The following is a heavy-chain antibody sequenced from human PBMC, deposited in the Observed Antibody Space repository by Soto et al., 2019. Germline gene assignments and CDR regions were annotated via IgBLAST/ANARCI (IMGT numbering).Heavy chain of an antibody. CDR1: GFTFSTYS. CDR2: ISSSSSTI. Sequence: GGSLRLSCAASGFTFSTYSMNWVRQAPGKGLEWVSYISSSSSTIFYTDSVKGRFTVSRDNAKNSLYLQMYSLRAEDTAFYYCARPTYYYDSSGPPAYWGQGTLVTVSS. D-gene: IGHD3-22*01. J-gene: IGHJ4*02. CDR3: ARPTYYYDSSGPPAY. V-gene: IGHV3-48*01.